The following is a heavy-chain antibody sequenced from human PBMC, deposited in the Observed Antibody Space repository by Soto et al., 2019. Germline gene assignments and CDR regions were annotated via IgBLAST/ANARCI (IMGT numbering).Heavy chain of an antibody. D-gene: IGHD3-22*01. Sequence: QVQLVQSGAEVKKPGSSVKVSCKASGGTFSSYTISWVRQAPGQGLEWMGRIIPILGIANYAQKYQGRVTITADKSTSTAYRELSSLRSEDTAVYYCARDSKGTYYYDSSGIDYWGQGTLVTVSS. CDR2: IIPILGIA. J-gene: IGHJ4*02. CDR3: ARDSKGTYYYDSSGIDY. V-gene: IGHV1-69*08. CDR1: GGTFSSYT.